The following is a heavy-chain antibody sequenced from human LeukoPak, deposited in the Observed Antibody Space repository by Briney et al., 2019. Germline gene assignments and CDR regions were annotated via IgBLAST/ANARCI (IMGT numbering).Heavy chain of an antibody. CDR3: ARQWIQLWMLDY. V-gene: IGHV4-39*01. CDR1: GGSISRSSYY. D-gene: IGHD5-18*01. J-gene: IGHJ4*02. CDR2: IYYSGST. Sequence: PSVTLSLTCSVSGGSISRSSYYWGWIRQPPGKGLEWIGSIYYSGSTYYNPSLKSRVTISLDTSKNHLSLKLSSVTAADTAVYYCARQWIQLWMLDYWGQGTLVTVSS.